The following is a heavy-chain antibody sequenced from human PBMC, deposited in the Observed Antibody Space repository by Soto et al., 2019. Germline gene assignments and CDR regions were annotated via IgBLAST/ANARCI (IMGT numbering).Heavy chain of an antibody. CDR1: GFSFGDYY. D-gene: IGHD3-16*01. CDR2: ISSSGSTT. CDR3: ARDHGGGRLTLDY. V-gene: IGHV3-11*01. J-gene: IGHJ4*02. Sequence: AQLVESGGGLVKPGGSLRLSCSASGFSFGDYYMSWIRQAPGKGLEWVSSISSSGSTTYHADSVEGRLTISRDNAKNSLHLQMNSLRAEDTAVYYCARDHGGGRLTLDYWGQGTLVSVSS.